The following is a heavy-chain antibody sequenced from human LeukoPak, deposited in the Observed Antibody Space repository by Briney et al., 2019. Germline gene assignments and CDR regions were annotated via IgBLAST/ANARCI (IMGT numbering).Heavy chain of an antibody. V-gene: IGHV5-51*01. J-gene: IGHJ3*02. Sequence: PGASLKISCKGSDTSFTNYRLGGRRDMPGKVLGWMGIIHHNDSTTCSNPSFQGQTTTTAATSINTAYLLWSSLKASDTTMYYCATISSGWYYSDAFDIWGQGRMVTVSS. CDR2: IHHNDSTT. D-gene: IGHD6-19*01. CDR3: ATISSGWYYSDAFDI. CDR1: DTSFTNYR.